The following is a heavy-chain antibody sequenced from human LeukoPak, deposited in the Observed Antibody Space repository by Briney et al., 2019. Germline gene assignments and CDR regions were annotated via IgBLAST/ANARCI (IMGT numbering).Heavy chain of an antibody. Sequence: PGGSLRLSCAASGFTFSSYVMYWVRQAPGKGLEWVSVIYSGGSTYYADSVKGRFTISRDNSKNTLYLQMNSLRAEDTAVYYCARDPTGDLDDWGQGTLVTVSS. D-gene: IGHD7-27*01. V-gene: IGHV3-53*01. J-gene: IGHJ4*02. CDR1: GFTFSSYV. CDR2: IYSGGST. CDR3: ARDPTGDLDD.